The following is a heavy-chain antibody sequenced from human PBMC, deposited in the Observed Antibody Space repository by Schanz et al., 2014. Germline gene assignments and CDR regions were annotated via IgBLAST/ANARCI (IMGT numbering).Heavy chain of an antibody. V-gene: IGHV3-23*01. Sequence: EVQLLESGGTVVQPGGSLRVSCAASGFVFRTFAMYWVRQAPGKGLEWVSAITGSGSKTYYANSENNRFTIARDNSKNTLLLQVGSLRGGDTAVYYGMAVGRSTSHYFDHWGQGTLVTVSS. CDR1: GFVFRTFA. CDR3: MAVGRSTSHYFDH. CDR2: ITGSGSKT. D-gene: IGHD1-20*01. J-gene: IGHJ4*02.